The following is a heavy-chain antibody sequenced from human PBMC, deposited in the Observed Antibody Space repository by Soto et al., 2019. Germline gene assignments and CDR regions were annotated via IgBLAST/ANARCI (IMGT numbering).Heavy chain of an antibody. D-gene: IGHD1-20*01. CDR3: AGEPIT. Sequence: QVQLQESGPGLVKPSQTLSLTCTVSGGSISSGGYYWNWIRQHPGKGLEWIGYIYYSGSTYCNPLLNSLATLSVDTAKNQLSLKLSPVAPEDTAVYNLAGEPITWGEGTRVTVSS. CDR2: IYYSGST. V-gene: IGHV4-31*01. J-gene: IGHJ4*02. CDR1: GGSISSGGYY.